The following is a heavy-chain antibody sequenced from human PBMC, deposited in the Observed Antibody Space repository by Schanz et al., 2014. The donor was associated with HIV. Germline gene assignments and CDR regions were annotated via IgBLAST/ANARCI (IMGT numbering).Heavy chain of an antibody. D-gene: IGHD3-16*01. CDR2: ISSRSGYI. J-gene: IGHJ6*02. Sequence: VQLVESGGGLVKPGGSLRLSCAASGFTFSTYGMHWVRQGPGKGLEWVSAISSRSGYIYYADSVKGRFTISRDNSKNTLFLQMNSLRGEDTAVYYCARVANWDYYGMDAWGRGTTVTVSS. CDR3: ARVANWDYYGMDA. CDR1: GFTFSTYG. V-gene: IGHV3-21*01.